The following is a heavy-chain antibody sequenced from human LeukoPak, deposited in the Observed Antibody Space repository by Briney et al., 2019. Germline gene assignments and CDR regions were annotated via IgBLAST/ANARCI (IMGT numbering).Heavy chain of an antibody. CDR2: ISSSSSYI. CDR3: ARGIFYYGSGSYHY. J-gene: IGHJ4*02. CDR1: GFTFSTYS. V-gene: IGHV3-21*01. D-gene: IGHD3-10*01. Sequence: GSLRLSCAASGFTFSTYSMNWVRQAPGKGLEWVSSISSSSSYIYYADSVKGRFTTSRDNAKNSLYLQMNSLRAEDTAVYYCARGIFYYGSGSYHYWGQGTLVTVSS.